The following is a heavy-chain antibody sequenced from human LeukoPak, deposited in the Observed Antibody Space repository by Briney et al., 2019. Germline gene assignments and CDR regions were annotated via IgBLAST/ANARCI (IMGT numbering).Heavy chain of an antibody. J-gene: IGHJ4*02. V-gene: IGHV3-64D*09. CDR2: ISVNGGST. CDR3: VKDIAYSSGWYGFLDY. Sequence: SGGSLRLSCSASGFTFISYAMHWVRQAPGKGLEYVSAISVNGGSTYYADSVKGRFTISRDNSKNTLYLQMSSLRAEDTAVYYCVKDIAYSSGWYGFLDYWGQGTLVTVSS. CDR1: GFTFISYA. D-gene: IGHD6-19*01.